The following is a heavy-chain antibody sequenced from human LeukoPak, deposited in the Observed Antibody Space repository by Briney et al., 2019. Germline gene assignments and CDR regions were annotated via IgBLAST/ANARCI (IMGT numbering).Heavy chain of an antibody. Sequence: GGSLRLSCAASGFTCSRCYMTWVRQAPGKGLEWVANIKQDGNERYYVDSVKGRFTISRDNAKNSVYLQMNSLRAEDTAVYYCARAGMGATGIDYWGQGTLVTVSS. CDR1: GFTCSRCY. J-gene: IGHJ4*02. D-gene: IGHD1-26*01. CDR2: IKQDGNER. CDR3: ARAGMGATGIDY. V-gene: IGHV3-7*03.